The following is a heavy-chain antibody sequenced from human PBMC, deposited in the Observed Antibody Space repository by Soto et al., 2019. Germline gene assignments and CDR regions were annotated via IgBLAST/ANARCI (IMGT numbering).Heavy chain of an antibody. D-gene: IGHD2-15*01. CDR2: ISAYNGNT. CDR3: ARDHPYCSGGSCKKGSNTDPDAFDI. CDR1: GYTFTSYG. Sequence: QVQLVQSGAEVKKPGASVKVSCKASGYTFTSYGISWVRQAPGQGLEWMGWISAYNGNTNYAQKLQGRVTMTTDTSTSTAYMELRSLRSDDTAVYYCARDHPYCSGGSCKKGSNTDPDAFDIWGQGTMVTVSS. V-gene: IGHV1-18*01. J-gene: IGHJ3*02.